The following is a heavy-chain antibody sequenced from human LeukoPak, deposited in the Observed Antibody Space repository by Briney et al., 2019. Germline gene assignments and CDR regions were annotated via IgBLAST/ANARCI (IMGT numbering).Heavy chain of an antibody. CDR2: IYHSGST. CDR3: ARRRSCGYYPIDY. CDR1: GGSISSGGYY. J-gene: IGHJ4*02. V-gene: IGHV4-30-2*01. Sequence: SQTLSLTCTVSGGSISSGGYYWSWIRQPPGKGLEWIGYIYHSGSTYYNPSLKSRVTISVDRSKNQFSLKLSSVTAADTAVYYCARRRSCGYYPIDYWGQGTLVTVSS. D-gene: IGHD3-22*01.